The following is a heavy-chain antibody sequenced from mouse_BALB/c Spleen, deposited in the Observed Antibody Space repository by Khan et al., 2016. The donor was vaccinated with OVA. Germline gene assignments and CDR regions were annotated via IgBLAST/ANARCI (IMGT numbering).Heavy chain of an antibody. Sequence: EVQLQESGPGLVKPSQSLSLTCTVTGYSITSGYGWNWLRQFPGNILEWMGYISYSGSTNYNPFLTSRISITRDTSKNQFFLQLNSVTTEDTATYYCARTARIKYWGQGTTLTVSS. CDR2: ISYSGST. CDR1: GYSITSGYG. V-gene: IGHV3-2*02. D-gene: IGHD1-2*01. CDR3: ARTARIKY. J-gene: IGHJ2*01.